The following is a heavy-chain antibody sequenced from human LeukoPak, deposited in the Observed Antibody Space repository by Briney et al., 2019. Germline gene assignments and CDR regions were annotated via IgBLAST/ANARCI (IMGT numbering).Heavy chain of an antibody. CDR3: AGGDPYRGYDYPGV. CDR2: ISYDRSKK. Sequence: GGSLRLSCAASGFTFGTYAMHWVRQAPGKGLEWVTIISYDRSKKYYADSVRGRFTISRDNSKNTLYLQMNSLRLEDTALYYCAGGDPYRGYDYPGVWGQGTLVTVSS. D-gene: IGHD5-12*01. V-gene: IGHV3-30*04. J-gene: IGHJ4*02. CDR1: GFTFGTYA.